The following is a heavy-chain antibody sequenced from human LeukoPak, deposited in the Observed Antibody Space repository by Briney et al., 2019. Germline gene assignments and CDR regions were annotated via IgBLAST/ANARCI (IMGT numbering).Heavy chain of an antibody. D-gene: IGHD3-9*01. V-gene: IGHV3-30*04. CDR3: ARERRTRHYDILTGYTPMVFDP. Sequence: SGGSLRLSCAASGFTFSSYAMHWVRQAPGKGLEWVAVISYDGSNKYYADSVKGRFTISRDNSKNTLYLQMNSLRAEDTAVYYCARERRTRHYDILTGYTPMVFDPWGQGTLATVSS. J-gene: IGHJ5*02. CDR1: GFTFSSYA. CDR2: ISYDGSNK.